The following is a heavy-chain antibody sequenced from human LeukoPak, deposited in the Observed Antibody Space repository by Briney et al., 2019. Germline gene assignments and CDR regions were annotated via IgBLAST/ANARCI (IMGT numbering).Heavy chain of an antibody. CDR1: GGSISSYY. V-gene: IGHV4-59*04. Sequence: SETLSLTCTVSGGSISSYYWSWIRQPPGKGLEWIGSTSYSGSTYYNPSLKSRATMSVDTSQNQFSLKLTSVSAADTAVYYCANYQAYTMTDYWGQGTLVTVSS. CDR3: ANYQAYTMTDY. J-gene: IGHJ4*02. CDR2: TSYSGST. D-gene: IGHD3-22*01.